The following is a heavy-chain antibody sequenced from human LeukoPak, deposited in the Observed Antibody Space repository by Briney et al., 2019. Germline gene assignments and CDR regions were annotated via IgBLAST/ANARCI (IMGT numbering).Heavy chain of an antibody. V-gene: IGHV3-30*02. CDR2: IRYDGSNK. CDR1: GFTFSSYG. CDR3: AKDSPVVAAPDY. J-gene: IGHJ4*02. Sequence: GGSLRLSCAASGFTFSSYGMHWVRQAPGKGLEWVAFIRYDGSNKYYADSVKGRFTISRDNSKSTLYLQMNSLRAEDTAVYYCAKDSPVVAAPDYWGQGTLVTVSS. D-gene: IGHD2-15*01.